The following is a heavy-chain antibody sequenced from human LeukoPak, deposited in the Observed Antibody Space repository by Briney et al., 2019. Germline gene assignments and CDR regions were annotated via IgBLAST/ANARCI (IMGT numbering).Heavy chain of an antibody. CDR2: INPNSGGT. J-gene: IGHJ6*03. V-gene: IGHV1-2*02. CDR1: GYTFTGYY. CDR3: ASSSWDPLAYYYYMDV. D-gene: IGHD6-13*01. Sequence: ASVKVSCKASGYTFTGYYMHWVRQAPGQGLEWMGWINPNSGGTNYAQKFQGRVTMTRDTSISTAYMELSRLRSDDTAVYYCASSSWDPLAYYYYMDVWGKGTTVTVSS.